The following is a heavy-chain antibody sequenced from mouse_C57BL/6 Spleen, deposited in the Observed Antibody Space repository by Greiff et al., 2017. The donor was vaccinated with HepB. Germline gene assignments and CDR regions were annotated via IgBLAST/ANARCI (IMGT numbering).Heavy chain of an antibody. D-gene: IGHD2-5*01. V-gene: IGHV5-4*01. CDR2: ISDGGSYT. CDR1: GFTFSSYA. J-gene: IGHJ3*01. CDR3: ARDRGSNYGFAY. Sequence: EVKLVESGGGLVKPGGSLKLSCAASGFTFSSYAMSWVRQTPEKRLEWVATISDGGSYTYYPDNVKGRFTISRDNAKNNLYLQMSHLKSEDTAMYYCARDRGSNYGFAYWGQGTLVTVSA.